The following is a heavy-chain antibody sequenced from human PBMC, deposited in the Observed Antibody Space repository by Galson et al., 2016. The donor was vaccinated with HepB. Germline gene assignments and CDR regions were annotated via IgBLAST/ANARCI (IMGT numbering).Heavy chain of an antibody. CDR3: AGDRVVDASGDYPDALDF. CDR1: GYTFSFYA. Sequence: SLRLSCAASGYTFSFYAIHWVRQAPGKGLEWVAVISYDGSNQNYAGTVKGRFTITRENSKKEVYLQMTNLRVEDTAVYYCAGDRVVDASGDYPDALDFWGRGTMVTVAS. V-gene: IGHV3-30-3*01. J-gene: IGHJ3*01. CDR2: ISYDGSNQ. D-gene: IGHD2-8*02.